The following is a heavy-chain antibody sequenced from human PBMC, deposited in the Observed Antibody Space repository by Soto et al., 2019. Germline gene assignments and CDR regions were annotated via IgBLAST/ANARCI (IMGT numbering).Heavy chain of an antibody. Sequence: EVQLVESGGGLVQAGGSLRLSCAASGFTFSNYWMNWVRQAPGKGLEWVAYISRDGSEKSSVYSVKGRFTISRDNAKKSLFLQMNSLRVEDTAVYYCARGFGDGWYGGPDYWGQGTLVTVSS. CDR2: ISRDGSEK. V-gene: IGHV3-7*01. CDR1: GFTFSNYW. D-gene: IGHD6-19*01. J-gene: IGHJ4*02. CDR3: ARGFGDGWYGGPDY.